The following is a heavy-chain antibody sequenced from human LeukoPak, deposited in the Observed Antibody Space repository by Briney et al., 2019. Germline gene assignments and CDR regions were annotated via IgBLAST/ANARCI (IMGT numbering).Heavy chain of an antibody. CDR2: INPNSGGT. CDR3: ARPSEYSGYSDFDY. Sequence: ASVKVSCKASGYTFTGYYMHWVRQAPGQGLEWMGWINPNSGGTNYAQKFQGRVTMTRDTSISTAYMELSRLRSDDTAVYYCARPSEYSGYSDFDYWGQGALVTVSS. D-gene: IGHD5-12*01. CDR1: GYTFTGYY. J-gene: IGHJ4*02. V-gene: IGHV1-2*02.